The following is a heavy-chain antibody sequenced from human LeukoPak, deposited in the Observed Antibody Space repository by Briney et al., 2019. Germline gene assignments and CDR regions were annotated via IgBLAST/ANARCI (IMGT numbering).Heavy chain of an antibody. Sequence: ASVKVSCKASGYTFTSYDINWVRQATGQGLVWMGWMNPNSGNTGYAQKFLGRVTMTRNTSISTAYMELSSLRSEDTAVYYCARRAGYCSGGSCYQVDVWGQGTTVIVSS. V-gene: IGHV1-8*01. CDR2: MNPNSGNT. CDR1: GYTFTSYD. CDR3: ARRAGYCSGGSCYQVDV. D-gene: IGHD2-15*01. J-gene: IGHJ6*02.